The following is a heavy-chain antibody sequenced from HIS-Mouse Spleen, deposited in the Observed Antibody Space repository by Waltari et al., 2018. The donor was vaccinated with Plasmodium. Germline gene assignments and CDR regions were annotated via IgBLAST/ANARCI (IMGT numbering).Heavy chain of an antibody. V-gene: IGHV1-69*04. D-gene: IGHD7-27*01. CDR1: GGTFSSYA. CDR3: ARGGATGEAFTLDY. J-gene: IGHJ4*02. CDR2: INPILGIA. Sequence: QVQLVQSGAEVKKPGSSVKVSCKASGGTFSSYAISWVRQAPGQGLEWMGRINPILGIANYAQKCQGRFTITADKSTSTAYMELSSLRSEDTAVYYCARGGATGEAFTLDYWGQGTLVTVSS.